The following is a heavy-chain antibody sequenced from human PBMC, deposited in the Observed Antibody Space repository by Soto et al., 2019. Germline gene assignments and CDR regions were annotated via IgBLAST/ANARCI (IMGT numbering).Heavy chain of an antibody. Sequence: RGSLRHYCAPSGFTFSSYAMTCIRQAPGSGLDWVSVISAGGENTYYADSVKGLFTISRDNSKNTLYLQMNNLGAEDTATYHCAKDSNSAVVSAARVYGVDVWGQGTTVTVSS. D-gene: IGHD2-2*01. J-gene: IGHJ6*02. V-gene: IGHV3-23*01. CDR1: GFTFSSYA. CDR3: AKDSNSAVVSAARVYGVDV. CDR2: ISAGGENT.